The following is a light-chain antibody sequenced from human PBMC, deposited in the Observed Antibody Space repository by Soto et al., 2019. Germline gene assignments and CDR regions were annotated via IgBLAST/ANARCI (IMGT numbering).Light chain of an antibody. J-gene: IGKJ4*01. CDR1: ESISRH. CDR2: AAS. V-gene: IGKV1-39*01. CDR3: QETQSTPGT. Sequence: DIQMTQSPSSLSASLGDRVIITCRTSESISRHLNWYQQKSGKAPRLLIHAASSLHTGVPSRFGGSGHGTEFTLTIGPLQAEDFATYFCQETQSTPGTFGPGTRMEIK.